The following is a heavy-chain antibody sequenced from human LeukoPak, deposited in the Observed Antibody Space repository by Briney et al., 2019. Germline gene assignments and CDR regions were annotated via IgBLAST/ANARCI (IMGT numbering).Heavy chain of an antibody. D-gene: IGHD2-2*01. CDR3: AKGDCSSTSCFSDY. J-gene: IGHJ4*02. CDR2: ISGSGGST. CDR1: GFTFSSYA. Sequence: GGSLRLSCAVSGFTFSSYAMSWVRQAPGKGLEWVSAISGSGGSTYYAAPAKGGFTISRDNSKNTLYLQMNSLRAEDTAVYYCAKGDCSSTSCFSDYWGQGTLVTVSS. V-gene: IGHV3-23*01.